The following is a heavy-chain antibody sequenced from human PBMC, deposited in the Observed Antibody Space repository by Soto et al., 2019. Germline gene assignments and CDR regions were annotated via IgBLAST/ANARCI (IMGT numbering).Heavy chain of an antibody. V-gene: IGHV3-30*18. CDR1: GFTFSSYG. Sequence: LRLSCAASGFTFSSYGMHWVRQAPGKGLEWVAVISYDGSNKYYADSVKGRFTITRDNSKNTLYLQMNSLRAEDTAVYYCAKDLDWGQGTLVTVSS. CDR2: ISYDGSNK. CDR3: AKDLD. J-gene: IGHJ4*02.